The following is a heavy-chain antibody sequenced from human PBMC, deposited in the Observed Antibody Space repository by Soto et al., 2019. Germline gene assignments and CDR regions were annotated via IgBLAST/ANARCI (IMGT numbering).Heavy chain of an antibody. V-gene: IGHV4-59*08. CDR1: GGSIRSYY. D-gene: IGHD1-26*01. Sequence: QVQLQESGPGLVKPSETLSLTCTVSGGSIRSYYWSWVRQPPGKGLEWIGSIYYSGSTNYKPSHKSRVTISVDTSKNQFSLKLNSVTAADTAVYYRARQGGWFDPWGQGTLVTVSS. CDR3: ARQGGWFDP. CDR2: IYYSGST. J-gene: IGHJ5*02.